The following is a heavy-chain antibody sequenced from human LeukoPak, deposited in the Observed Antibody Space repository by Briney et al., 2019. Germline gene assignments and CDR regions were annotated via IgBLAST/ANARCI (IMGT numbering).Heavy chain of an antibody. CDR3: ARPIHCTSGVCYEY. D-gene: IGHD2-8*01. CDR2: IYPADSST. V-gene: IGHV5-51*01. Sequence: GESLKISCKGSGYIFTSYWIGWVRQLPGKGLGWMGIIYPADSSTKFSPSFQGQVTISADKSIATAYLQWSSLKASDTAMYFCARPIHCTSGVCYEYWGQGTLVTVSS. J-gene: IGHJ4*02. CDR1: GYIFTSYW.